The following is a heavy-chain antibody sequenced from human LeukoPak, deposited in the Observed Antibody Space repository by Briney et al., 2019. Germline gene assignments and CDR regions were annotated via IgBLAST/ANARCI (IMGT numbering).Heavy chain of an antibody. CDR3: ARERWMQSFDS. D-gene: IGHD2-2*03. CDR2: ISHDGSTK. CDR1: GFSFDSYA. V-gene: IGHV3-30*15. J-gene: IGHJ4*02. Sequence: GGSLRLSCAASGFSFDSYAVYWVRQAPGKGLQWVAVISHDGSTKYYADSVKGRFSISRDNSNNTLYLQMSSLRPEDTALYYCARERWMQSFDSWGQGTLVTVSS.